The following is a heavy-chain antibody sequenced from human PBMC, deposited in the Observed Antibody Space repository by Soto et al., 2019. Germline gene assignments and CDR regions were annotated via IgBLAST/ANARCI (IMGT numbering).Heavy chain of an antibody. D-gene: IGHD6-19*01. J-gene: IGHJ3*02. CDR1: VSTFTCYY. Sequence: XSVKDSCKASVSTFTCYYMHWVRQAAGQGLEWMGWINPNSGGTNYAQKLQGRVTMTRDTSISTAYMELSRLRSDYTAVYYCSRAPPRIAVAGTLRVKAFEIWSQGTMVTVS. CDR2: INPNSGGT. V-gene: IGHV1-2*02. CDR3: SRAPPRIAVAGTLRVKAFEI.